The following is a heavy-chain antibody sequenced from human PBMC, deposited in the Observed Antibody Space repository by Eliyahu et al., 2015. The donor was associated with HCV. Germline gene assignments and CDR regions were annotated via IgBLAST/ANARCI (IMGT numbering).Heavy chain of an antibody. J-gene: IGHJ6*02. D-gene: IGHD6-19*01. CDR2: INHSGST. CDR1: GGSFSGYY. V-gene: IGHV4-34*01. Sequence: QVQLQQWGAGLLKPSETLSLTCAVYGGSFSGYYWSWIRQPPGKGLEWIGGINHSGSTNYNPSLKSRVTISVDTSKNQFSLKLSSVTAADTAVYYCARISRRSRAVAGLYYYYGMDVWGQGTTVTVS. CDR3: ARISRRSRAVAGLYYYYGMDV.